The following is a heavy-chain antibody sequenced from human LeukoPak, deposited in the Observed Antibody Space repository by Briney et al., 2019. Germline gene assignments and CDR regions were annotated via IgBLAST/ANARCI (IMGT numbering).Heavy chain of an antibody. J-gene: IGHJ3*02. Sequence: PSEPLSLTCTVAGGSISSSSYYWGWIRQPPGKALGWIGSIYYSGSTYYNPSLKSRVTISVDTSRNQFSLKLRSVTAADTAVYYCARVRKGYGLPSAFDIWGQGTMVTVSS. CDR1: GGSISSSSYY. V-gene: IGHV4-39*07. CDR2: IYYSGST. D-gene: IGHD5-18*01. CDR3: ARVRKGYGLPSAFDI.